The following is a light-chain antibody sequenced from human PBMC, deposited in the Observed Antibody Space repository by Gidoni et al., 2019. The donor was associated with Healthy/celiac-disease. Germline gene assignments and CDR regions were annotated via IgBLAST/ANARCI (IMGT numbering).Light chain of an antibody. Sequence: EIVLTQSPGTLSLSPGERATLSCRASQSVSSSSLAWYQQKPGQAPRLLIYGASSRATGIPDRFSGSGSGTDFTLTISRLEPEDFAVYYCQQYGSSPSLTFGQGTKVEIK. CDR2: GAS. J-gene: IGKJ1*01. V-gene: IGKV3-20*01. CDR1: QSVSSSS. CDR3: QQYGSSPSLT.